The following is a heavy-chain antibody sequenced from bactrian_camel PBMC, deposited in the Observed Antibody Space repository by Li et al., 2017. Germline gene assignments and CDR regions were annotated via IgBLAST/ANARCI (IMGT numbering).Heavy chain of an antibody. Sequence: HVQLVESGGGSVPAGGSLRIACAASGYTDYSYCMGWFRQAPGKEREGVASIDSGDNTRYADSVSGRFIVSQDNAKNTSYLQMDNLKPEDTAMYYCAVRYDYTGTCGVFYGPLFTYSGWGQGTQVTVS. V-gene: IGHV3S55*01. J-gene: IGHJ4*01. CDR1: GYTDYSYC. D-gene: IGHD2*01. CDR3: AVRYDYTGTCGVFYGPLFTYSG. CDR2: IDSGDNT.